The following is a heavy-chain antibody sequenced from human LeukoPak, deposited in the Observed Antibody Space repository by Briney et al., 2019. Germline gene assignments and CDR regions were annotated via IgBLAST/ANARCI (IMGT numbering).Heavy chain of an antibody. V-gene: IGHV3-30*18. CDR2: ISYDGSNK. CDR1: GFTFSSYG. CDR3: AKPLFYDSSGYYP. D-gene: IGHD3-22*01. Sequence: GGSLRLSCAASGFTFSSYGMHWVRQAPGKGLEWVAVISYDGSNKYYADSVKGRFTISRDNSKNTLYLQMNSLRAEDTAVYYCAKPLFYDSSGYYPWGQGTLVTVSS. J-gene: IGHJ5*02.